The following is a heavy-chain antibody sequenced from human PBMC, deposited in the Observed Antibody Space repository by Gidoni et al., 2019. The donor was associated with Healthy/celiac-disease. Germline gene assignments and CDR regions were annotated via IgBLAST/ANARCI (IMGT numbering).Heavy chain of an antibody. CDR2: IFSNDEK. Sequence: QVTLKESGPVLVKPTETLTLTCPVSGFSLSNARMGVSWIRQPPGKALEWLAHIFSNDEKSYSTSLKSRLTISKDTFKSQVVLTMTNMDPVDTATYYCARILRSSGWYSTYGMDVWGQGTTVTVSS. CDR3: ARILRSSGWYSTYGMDV. J-gene: IGHJ6*02. D-gene: IGHD6-19*01. V-gene: IGHV2-26*01. CDR1: GFSLSNARMG.